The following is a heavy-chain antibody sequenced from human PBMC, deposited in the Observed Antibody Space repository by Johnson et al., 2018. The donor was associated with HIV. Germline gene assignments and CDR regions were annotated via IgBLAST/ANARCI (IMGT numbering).Heavy chain of an antibody. D-gene: IGHD7-27*01. CDR3: ARGGVTGEDHAFDI. V-gene: IGHV3-11*01. Sequence: QMLLVESGGGLVQPGGSLRLSCAASGFSFSDYYMSWIRQAPGKGLEWVSYITSSGSTLYYADSVKGRFTVSRDNAKNSLFLQMDSLRGEDTALYYCARGGVTGEDHAFDIWGQGTMVTVSS. J-gene: IGHJ3*02. CDR1: GFSFSDYY. CDR2: ITSSGSTL.